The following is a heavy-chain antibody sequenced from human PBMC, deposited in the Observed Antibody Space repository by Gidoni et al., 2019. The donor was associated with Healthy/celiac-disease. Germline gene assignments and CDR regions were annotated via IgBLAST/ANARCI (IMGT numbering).Heavy chain of an antibody. D-gene: IGHD5-12*01. J-gene: IGHJ4*02. V-gene: IGHV3-15*01. CDR3: TTDWGNSGYDPDYY. CDR2: IKSKTDGGTT. CDR1: GFTFSNAW. Sequence: EVQLVESGGGLVKPGGSRRLSWAASGFTFSNAWMSWVRQAPGKGLEWVGRIKSKTDGGTTDYAAPVKGRFTISRDDSKNTLYLQMNSLKTEDTAVYYCTTDWGNSGYDPDYYWGQGTLVTVSS.